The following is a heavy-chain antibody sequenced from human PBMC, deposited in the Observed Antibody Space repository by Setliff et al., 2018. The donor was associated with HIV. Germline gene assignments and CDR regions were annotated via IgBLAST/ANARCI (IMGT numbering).Heavy chain of an antibody. J-gene: IGHJ3*02. D-gene: IGHD3-10*01. CDR2: IYTSGST. CDR1: GGSISSYY. CDR3: ARRLNYYGSGNYPGAFDI. Sequence: PSETLSLTCTVSGGSISSYYWSWIRQPPGKGLEWIGYIYTSGSTNYTPSLKSRVTISVDTSKNQFSLKLSSVTAADTAVYYCARRLNYYGSGNYPGAFDIWGQGTMVTVSS. V-gene: IGHV4-4*09.